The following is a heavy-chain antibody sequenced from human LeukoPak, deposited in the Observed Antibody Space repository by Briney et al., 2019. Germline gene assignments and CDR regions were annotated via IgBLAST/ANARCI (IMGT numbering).Heavy chain of an antibody. CDR2: ISYDGSNK. Sequence: QPGRSLRLSCAASGFTFSSYGMHWVRQAPGKGLEWVAVISYDGSNKYYADSVKGRFTISRDNSKNTLYLQMNSLRAEDTAVYYCARGAYDNWYDPWGQGTLVTVSS. J-gene: IGHJ5*02. D-gene: IGHD4-17*01. CDR3: ARGAYDNWYDP. CDR1: GFTFSSYG. V-gene: IGHV3-30*03.